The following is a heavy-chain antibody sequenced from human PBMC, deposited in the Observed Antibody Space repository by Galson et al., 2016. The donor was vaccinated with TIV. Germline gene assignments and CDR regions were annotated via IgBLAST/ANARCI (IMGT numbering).Heavy chain of an antibody. Sequence: SVKVSCKASGGTFSSNIINWIRQAPGQGLEWMGGIIPHVGIANYAQRLKGRVTITAAKSTNTAYMELSSLRSEDTAMYYYATFAACGGDCYYFDYWGQGNLV. CDR2: IIPHVGIA. D-gene: IGHD2-21*02. J-gene: IGHJ4*02. CDR3: ATFAACGGDCYYFDY. CDR1: GGTFSSNI. V-gene: IGHV1-69*10.